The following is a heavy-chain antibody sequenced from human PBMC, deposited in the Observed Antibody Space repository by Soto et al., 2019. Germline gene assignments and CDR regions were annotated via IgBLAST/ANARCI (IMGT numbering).Heavy chain of an antibody. V-gene: IGHV3-23*01. J-gene: IGHJ4*02. Sequence: EVQLLESGGGFVHPGGSLRLSCAASGFTFSNYAMSWVRQAPGRGLEWVSAISGSGGSTYYSDSVKGRFTISRDNSKNALSLQVSSLNAEDTALYYCAKPYYEILTGYSPFDSWGQGTLVTVSS. CDR1: GFTFSNYA. D-gene: IGHD3-9*01. CDR2: ISGSGGST. CDR3: AKPYYEILTGYSPFDS.